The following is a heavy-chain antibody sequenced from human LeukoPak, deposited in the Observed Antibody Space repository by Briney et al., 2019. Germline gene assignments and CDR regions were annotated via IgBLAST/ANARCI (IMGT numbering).Heavy chain of an antibody. J-gene: IGHJ4*02. CDR3: ARGRYCSGGSCYGFVYFDY. Sequence: SETLSLTCTVSGGSISSYYWSWIRQPPGKGLEWIGYIYYSGSTNYNPSLKSRVTISVDTSKNQFSLKLSSVTAADTAVHYCARGRYCSGGSCYGFVYFDYWGQGTLVTVSS. CDR2: IYYSGST. D-gene: IGHD2-15*01. CDR1: GGSISSYY. V-gene: IGHV4-59*01.